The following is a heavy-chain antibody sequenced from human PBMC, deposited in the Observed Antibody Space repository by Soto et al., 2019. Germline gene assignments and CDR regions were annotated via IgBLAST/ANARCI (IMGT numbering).Heavy chain of an antibody. CDR1: GFTFSTYA. V-gene: IGHV3-13*01. CDR3: ARIDYVGAFDI. CDR2: IGTAGDT. D-gene: IGHD4-17*01. Sequence: PGGSLRLSCAAYGFTFSTYAMNWVRQATGKGLEWVSAIGTAGDTYYPGSVKGRFTISRENAKNSLYLQMNSLRAGDTAVYYCARIDYVGAFDIWGQGTMVTVSS. J-gene: IGHJ3*02.